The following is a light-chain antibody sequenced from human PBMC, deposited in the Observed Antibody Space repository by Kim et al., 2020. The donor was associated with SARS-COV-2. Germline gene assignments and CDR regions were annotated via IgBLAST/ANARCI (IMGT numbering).Light chain of an antibody. V-gene: IGKV1-16*02. J-gene: IGKJ5*01. CDR2: AAS. CDR3: QHYAGYPLN. CDR1: QDISTD. Sequence: ASVGDRVTTTFRASQDISTDLAWFQQKPGKAPKPLIYAASTLQTGVPTKFSGSGSGTDFTLTISSLQPEDFATYYCQHYAGYPLNLGQGTRLEIK.